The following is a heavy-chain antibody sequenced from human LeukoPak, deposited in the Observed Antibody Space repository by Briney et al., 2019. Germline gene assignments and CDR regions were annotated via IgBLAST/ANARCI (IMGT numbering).Heavy chain of an antibody. J-gene: IGHJ6*02. V-gene: IGHV3-66*01. CDR2: ITSAGAT. D-gene: IGHD3/OR15-3a*01. Sequence: GGSLRLSCAASGFTVSRNYMSWARLAPGKGLEWVSIITSAGATHYATSVKGRFTISRDNSKNTVYLQMNSLRAEDTAVYYCATRGLSGYYYGMDVWGQGTTVTVSS. CDR3: ATRGLSGYYYGMDV. CDR1: GFTVSRNY.